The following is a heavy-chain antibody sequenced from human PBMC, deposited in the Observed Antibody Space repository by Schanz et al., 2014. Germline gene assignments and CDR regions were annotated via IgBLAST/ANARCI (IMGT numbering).Heavy chain of an antibody. CDR3: ARDGDRFYDNYYRDV. J-gene: IGHJ6*03. CDR2: ISGSGGST. CDR1: GFTFSTYA. D-gene: IGHD4-17*01. V-gene: IGHV3-23*01. Sequence: EVQLLDSGGGLVQPGGSLRLSCAASGFTFSTYAMSWVRQAPGKGLEWVSAISGSGGSTYYADSVKGRFTISRDNSENTLYLQMNSLRAEDTAVYYCARDGDRFYDNYYRDVWGKGTTVTVSS.